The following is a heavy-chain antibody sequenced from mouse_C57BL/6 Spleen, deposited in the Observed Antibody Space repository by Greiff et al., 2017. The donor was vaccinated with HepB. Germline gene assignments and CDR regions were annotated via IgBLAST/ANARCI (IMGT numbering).Heavy chain of an antibody. D-gene: IGHD4-1*01. J-gene: IGHJ2*01. V-gene: IGHV1-69*01. CDR2: IDPSDGYT. CDR1: GYTFTSYW. Sequence: VQLQQPGAELVMPGASVKLSCKASGYTFTSYWMHWVKQRPGQGLEWIGEIDPSDGYTNYNEKFKGKSTLTVDKSSSTAYMQLSSLTSEDSAVYYCARGGGTRYFDYWGQGTTLTVSS. CDR3: ARGGGTRYFDY.